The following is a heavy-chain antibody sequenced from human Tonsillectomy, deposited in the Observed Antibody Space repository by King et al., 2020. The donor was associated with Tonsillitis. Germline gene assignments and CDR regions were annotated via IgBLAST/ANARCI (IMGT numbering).Heavy chain of an antibody. CDR1: GYTFSGCY. CDR3: ARATMFDGESLSWFDF. CDR2: MNPHNGVT. D-gene: IGHD3-10*02. J-gene: IGHJ4*02. Sequence: QLVQSGTEVKRPGASVKVSCQSSGYTFSGCYIHWVRQAPGQGLEWMGWMNPHNGVTKYAQKFQDRVTMSRDTSVDTAYMELTRLTSDDTAVYYCARATMFDGESLSWFDFWGQGTLVSVS. V-gene: IGHV1-2*02.